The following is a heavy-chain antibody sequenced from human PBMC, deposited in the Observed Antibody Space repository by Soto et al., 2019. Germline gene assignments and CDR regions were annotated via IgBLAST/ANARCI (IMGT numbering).Heavy chain of an antibody. Sequence: DVQLRESGGGLVQPGGSLRLSCAASGFTFSSHAMAWVRQAPGKGLEWVSGISNSGGSTYYADSVRGRFTISRDNSKNTLYLQMSSLSVEDTAVYHCARDPEAEGTVNWFDPWGLGTGVTVSS. CDR3: ARDPEAEGTVNWFDP. D-gene: IGHD1-1*01. CDR1: GFTFSSHA. V-gene: IGHV3-23*01. J-gene: IGHJ5*01. CDR2: ISNSGGST.